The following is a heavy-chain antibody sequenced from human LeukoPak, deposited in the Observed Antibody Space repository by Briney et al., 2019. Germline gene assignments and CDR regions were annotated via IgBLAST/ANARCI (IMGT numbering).Heavy chain of an antibody. CDR3: ARVRDSSGYYIDY. Sequence: SQTLSLTCAVYGRSFRGYYWSWIRQPPAKGLEWIGYIYYSGSTNYNPSLKSRVAISVDTSKNQFSLKLSSVTAADTAVYYCARVRDSSGYYIDYWGQGTLVTVSS. CDR1: GRSFRGYY. V-gene: IGHV4-59*01. D-gene: IGHD3-22*01. CDR2: IYYSGST. J-gene: IGHJ4*02.